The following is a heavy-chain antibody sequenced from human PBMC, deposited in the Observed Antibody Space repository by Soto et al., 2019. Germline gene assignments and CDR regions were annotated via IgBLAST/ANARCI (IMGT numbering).Heavy chain of an antibody. J-gene: IGHJ4*02. CDR3: AKLRGRVAYINFEY. CDR2: ISYDGSNK. CDR1: GFTCSSYA. Sequence: GGSLRLSCAASGFTCSSYAMHWVRQAPGKGLEWVAVISYDGSNKYYADSVKGRFTISRDNSKNTLYLQMNSLRAEDTAVYYCAKLRGRVAYINFEYWGQGTLVTVSS. D-gene: IGHD2-15*01. V-gene: IGHV3-30-3*02.